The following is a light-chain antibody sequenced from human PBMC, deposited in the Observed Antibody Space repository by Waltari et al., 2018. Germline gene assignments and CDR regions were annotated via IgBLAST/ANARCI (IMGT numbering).Light chain of an antibody. CDR1: QGISNS. J-gene: IGKJ1*01. CDR2: SAS. CDR3: LQHYGYSRWT. V-gene: IGKV1-17*03. Sequence: DIQITQSPSAMSASVGDRVTITCRASQGISNSLAWFQQRPGKVPKRLIYSASSLQSGVPSRFSGSGSGTEFTLTIISLQPEDFATYYCLQHYGYSRWTFGPGTKVEVK.